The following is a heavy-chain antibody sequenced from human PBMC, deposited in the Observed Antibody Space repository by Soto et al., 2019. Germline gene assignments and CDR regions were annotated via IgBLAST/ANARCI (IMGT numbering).Heavy chain of an antibody. J-gene: IGHJ4*02. CDR3: AKVQGSYVGRGPFDY. CDR2: ISWNSGSI. V-gene: IGHV3-9*01. CDR1: GFTFDDYA. Sequence: ESGGGLVQPGRSLRLSCAASGFTFDDYAMHWVRQAPGKGLEWVSGISWNSGSIGYADSVKGRFTISRDNAKNSLYLQMNSLRAEDTALYYCAKVQGSYVGRGPFDYWGQGTLVTVSS. D-gene: IGHD1-26*01.